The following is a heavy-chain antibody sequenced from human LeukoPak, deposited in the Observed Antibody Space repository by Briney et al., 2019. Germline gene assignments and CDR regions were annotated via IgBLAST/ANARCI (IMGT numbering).Heavy chain of an antibody. V-gene: IGHV3-7*03. CDR3: ARQEYCSGGSCYTWFDP. CDR1: GFTFSSYW. Sequence: GGSLRLSCAASGFTFSSYWMSWVRQAPGKGLEWVANIKQDGSEKYYVDSVKGRFTISRDNAKNSLYLQMNSLRAEDTAMYYCARQEYCSGGSCYTWFDPWGQGTLVIVSS. CDR2: IKQDGSEK. J-gene: IGHJ5*02. D-gene: IGHD2-15*01.